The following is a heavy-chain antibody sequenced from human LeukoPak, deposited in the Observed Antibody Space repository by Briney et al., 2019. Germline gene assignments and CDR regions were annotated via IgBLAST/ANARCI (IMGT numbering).Heavy chain of an antibody. J-gene: IGHJ3*02. CDR1: GYTFTNYW. CDR3: ATNTMFRGIHAFDI. CDR2: IYPGDSDT. D-gene: IGHD3-10*01. Sequence: GESLKISCKGSGYTFTNYWIGWVRQMPGKGLEWMGIIYPGDSDTRYSPSFQGQVTISADKSISTAYLQWSSLKASDSAMYYCATNTMFRGIHAFDIWGQGTMVTVSS. V-gene: IGHV5-51*01.